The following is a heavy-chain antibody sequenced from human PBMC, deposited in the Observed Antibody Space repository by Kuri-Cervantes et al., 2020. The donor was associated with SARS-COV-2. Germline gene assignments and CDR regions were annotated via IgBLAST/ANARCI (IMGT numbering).Heavy chain of an antibody. V-gene: IGHV3-30*02. CDR3: AKDGGLQEGPDAFDI. CDR1: GFTFSSYG. D-gene: IGHD3-16*01. Sequence: GGSLRLSCAASGFTFSSYGMHWVRQAPGKGLEWVAFIRYDGSNKYYADSVKGRITISRDNSKNTLYLQMNSLRAEDTAVYYCAKDGGLQEGPDAFDIWGQGTMVTVSS. CDR2: IRYDGSNK. J-gene: IGHJ3*02.